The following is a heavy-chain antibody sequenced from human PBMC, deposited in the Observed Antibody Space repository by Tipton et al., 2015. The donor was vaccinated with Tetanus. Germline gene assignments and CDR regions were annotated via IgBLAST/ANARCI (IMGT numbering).Heavy chain of an antibody. J-gene: IGHJ4*02. V-gene: IGHV3-21*01. Sequence: SGAEVKKPGESLKISCKGSGYRFTSQWIGWVRQMPGRGLEWVSSISPRATYRYYADSVKGRFTISRDDAKNSLFLQMNSLRVEDTAVYFCARVHVGLTEPCDYWGQGILVTVSS. CDR2: ISPRATYR. D-gene: IGHD3-9*01. CDR3: ARVHVGLTEPCDY. CDR1: GYRFTSQW.